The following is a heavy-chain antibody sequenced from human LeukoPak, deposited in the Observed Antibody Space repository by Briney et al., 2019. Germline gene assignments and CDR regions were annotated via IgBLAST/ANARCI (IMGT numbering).Heavy chain of an antibody. D-gene: IGHD6-6*01. CDR2: IYYSGST. CDR1: GGSISSYY. Sequence: SETLSLTCTVSGGSISSYYWSWIRQPPGKGLEWIGYIYYSGSTNSNPSLQSRVTISVDTSKNQFSLKLSSVTAADTAVYYCARVAEAALPWYFDLWGRGTLITVSS. CDR3: ARVAEAALPWYFDL. V-gene: IGHV4-59*01. J-gene: IGHJ2*01.